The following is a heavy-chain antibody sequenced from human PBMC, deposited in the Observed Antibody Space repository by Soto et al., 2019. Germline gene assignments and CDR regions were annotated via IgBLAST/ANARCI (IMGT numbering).Heavy chain of an antibody. V-gene: IGHV3-30*18. CDR3: AKSESSSWFERCDY. Sequence: PGGSLRLSCAASGFTFSTYGMHWVRQAPGKGLEWVAVISNDEGSKYYGGTVKGRFTISRDDSRNTLYLEMNSLRDEDTAMYYCAKSESSSWFERCDYWGQGTLVTVSS. D-gene: IGHD6-13*01. CDR2: ISNDEGSK. J-gene: IGHJ4*02. CDR1: GFTFSTYG.